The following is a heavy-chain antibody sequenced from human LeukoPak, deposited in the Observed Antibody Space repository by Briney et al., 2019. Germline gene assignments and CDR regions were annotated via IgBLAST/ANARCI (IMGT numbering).Heavy chain of an antibody. CDR1: GFTFSSYS. V-gene: IGHV3-21*01. Sequence: GGSLRLSCAASGFTFSSYSMNWVRQAPGKGLEWVSSISSSSSYIYYADSVKGRFTISRDNAKNSLYLQMNSLRAEDTAVYYCARVEPADTAMADAFDIWGQGTMVTVSS. CDR3: ARVEPADTAMADAFDI. J-gene: IGHJ3*02. D-gene: IGHD5-18*01. CDR2: ISSSSSYI.